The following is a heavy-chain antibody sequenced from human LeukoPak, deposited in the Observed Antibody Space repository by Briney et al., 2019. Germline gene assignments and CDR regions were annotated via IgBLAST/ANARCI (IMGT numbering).Heavy chain of an antibody. Sequence: SSETLSLACTVSGGSISSYYWSWIRQPPGKGLEWIGYIYYSGSTNYNPSLKSRVTISVDTSKNQFSLKLSSVTAADTAVYYCARHKLRRGYGSGSYPLDYWGQGTLVTVSS. CDR3: ARHKLRRGYGSGSYPLDY. CDR1: GGSISSYY. D-gene: IGHD3-10*01. CDR2: IYYSGST. J-gene: IGHJ4*02. V-gene: IGHV4-59*08.